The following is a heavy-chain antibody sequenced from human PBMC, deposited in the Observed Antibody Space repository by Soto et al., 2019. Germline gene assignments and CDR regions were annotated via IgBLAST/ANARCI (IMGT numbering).Heavy chain of an antibody. V-gene: IGHV4-31*03. CDR2: IYYSGST. CDR3: ARAVLWFGELSSIWP. D-gene: IGHD3-10*01. J-gene: IGHJ5*02. CDR1: GGSISSGGYY. Sequence: SETLSLTCTVSGGSISSGGYYWSWIRQHPGKGLEWIGYIYYSGSTYYNPSLKSRVTISVDTSKNQFSLKLSSVTAADTAVYYCARAVLWFGELSSIWPWGQGTLVTVSS.